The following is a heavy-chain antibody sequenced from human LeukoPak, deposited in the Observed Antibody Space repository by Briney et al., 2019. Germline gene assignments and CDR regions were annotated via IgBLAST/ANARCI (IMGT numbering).Heavy chain of an antibody. Sequence: ETLSLTCAVYGGSFSGYYWSWIRQPPGKGLEWVSVIYSGGSTYYADSVKGRFTISRDNSKNTLYLQMNSLRAEDTAVYYCAGLASLDYWGQGTLVTVSS. V-gene: IGHV3-53*01. CDR1: GGSFSGYY. D-gene: IGHD5-12*01. CDR2: IYSGGST. CDR3: AGLASLDY. J-gene: IGHJ4*02.